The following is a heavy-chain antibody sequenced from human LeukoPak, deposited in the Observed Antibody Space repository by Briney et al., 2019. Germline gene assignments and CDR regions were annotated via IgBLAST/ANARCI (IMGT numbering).Heavy chain of an antibody. Sequence: SETLSLTCAVYGGSFSGYSWSWIRQPPGKGLEWIGYIYYSGSTYYNPSLESRVTISVDTSKNQFSLNLSSVTAADTAVYHCARVQGGWYFQADVWGQGTTVTVS. CDR1: GGSFSGYS. V-gene: IGHV4-59*01. CDR3: ARVQGGWYFQADV. CDR2: IYYSGST. J-gene: IGHJ6*02. D-gene: IGHD6-19*01.